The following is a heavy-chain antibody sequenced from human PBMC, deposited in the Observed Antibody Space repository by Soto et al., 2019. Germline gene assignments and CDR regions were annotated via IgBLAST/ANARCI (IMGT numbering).Heavy chain of an antibody. CDR1: GFTFSSYG. D-gene: IGHD3-3*01. CDR2: IWYDGSNK. V-gene: IGHV3-33*01. CDR3: ARDDRRYYDFWSGYSNFDY. J-gene: IGHJ4*02. Sequence: GGSLRLSCAASGFTFSSYGMHWVRQAPGKGLEWVAVIWYDGSNKYYADSVKGRFTISRDNSKNTLYLQMNSLRAEDTAVYYCARDDRRYYDFWSGYSNFDYWGQGTLVTVSS.